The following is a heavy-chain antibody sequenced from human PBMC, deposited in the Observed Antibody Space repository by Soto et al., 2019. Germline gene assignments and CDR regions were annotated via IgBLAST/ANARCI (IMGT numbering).Heavy chain of an antibody. CDR1: GYSFTSYW. V-gene: IGHV5-51*07. D-gene: IGHD5-12*01. J-gene: IGHJ4*02. CDR2: IYPADSYT. CDR3: AVRSRNGYALNY. Sequence: GECLNISCKGYGYSFTSYWMGWVQKMLGKGLEWLGIIYPADSYTRYTWYFQGPVIISVETSISTAYLQWSSLKASDTAMYYCAVRSRNGYALNYWGQKTLFTVSS.